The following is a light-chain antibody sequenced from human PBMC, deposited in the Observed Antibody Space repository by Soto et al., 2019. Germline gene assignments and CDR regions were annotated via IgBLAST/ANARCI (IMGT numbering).Light chain of an antibody. CDR3: SSYAGSNNPYV. Sequence: QSVLTQPASVSGSPGQSITISCTGTSSDVGGYDYVSWYQQNPGKAPKLMIYEVTKRPSGVPDRFSGSKSGNTASLTVSGLQAEDEADYYCSSYAGSNNPYVLGTGTKVTV. CDR1: SSDVGGYDY. J-gene: IGLJ1*01. CDR2: EVT. V-gene: IGLV2-8*01.